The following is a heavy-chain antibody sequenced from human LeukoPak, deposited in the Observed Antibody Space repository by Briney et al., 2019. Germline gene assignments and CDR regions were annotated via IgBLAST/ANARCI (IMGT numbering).Heavy chain of an antibody. Sequence: GGSLRLSCAASGFTFDDYAMHWVRQGPGKGLEWVSGLSWNSGNLGYADSVKGRFTISRDNAKKSLFLQMNSLRAEDTALYYCVKGGNGYRGVIGYWGQGTLVTVSS. J-gene: IGHJ4*02. D-gene: IGHD5-18*01. CDR3: VKGGNGYRGVIGY. CDR2: LSWNSGNL. CDR1: GFTFDDYA. V-gene: IGHV3-9*01.